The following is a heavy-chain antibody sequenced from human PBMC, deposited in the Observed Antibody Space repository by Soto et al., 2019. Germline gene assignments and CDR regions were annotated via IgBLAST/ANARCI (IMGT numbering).Heavy chain of an antibody. CDR2: ISYDGSNK. CDR1: GFTFSSYA. D-gene: IGHD2-21*02. Sequence: SLRLSCAASGFTFSSYAMHWVRQAPGKGLEWVAVISYDGSNKYYADSVKGRFTISRDNSKNTLYLQMNSLRAEDTAVYYCASRGGNSETYYYYYGMDVWGQGTTVTVSS. V-gene: IGHV3-30-3*01. J-gene: IGHJ6*02. CDR3: ASRGGNSETYYYYYGMDV.